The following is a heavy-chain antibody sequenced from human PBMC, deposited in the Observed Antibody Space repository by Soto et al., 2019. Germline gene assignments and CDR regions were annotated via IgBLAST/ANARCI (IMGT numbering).Heavy chain of an antibody. J-gene: IGHJ1*01. D-gene: IGHD3-22*01. Sequence: PCGCMRISGAACGWSFNISVLSWLRKSPGQGLEWVSAISGSGGSTSYADSVSGRFTISRDISHNTLDLQLSNLSAGYTTLSYCAKVCHNYYDSSGLAYFQHLGQGALVTVSS. CDR2: ISGSGGST. CDR1: GWSFNISV. V-gene: IGHV3-23*01. CDR3: AKVCHNYYDSSGLAYFQH.